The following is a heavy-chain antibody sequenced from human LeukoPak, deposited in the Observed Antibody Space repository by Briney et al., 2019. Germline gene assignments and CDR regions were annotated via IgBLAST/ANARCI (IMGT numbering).Heavy chain of an antibody. V-gene: IGHV4-34*01. Sequence: SETLSLTCAVYGGSFSGYYWSWIRQPPGKGLEWIGEINHSGSTNYNPPLKSRVTISVDTSKNQFSLKLSSVTAADTAVYYCARDPYPLWGQGTLVTVSS. CDR3: ARDPYPL. D-gene: IGHD3-16*01. CDR2: INHSGST. CDR1: GGSFSGYY. J-gene: IGHJ4*02.